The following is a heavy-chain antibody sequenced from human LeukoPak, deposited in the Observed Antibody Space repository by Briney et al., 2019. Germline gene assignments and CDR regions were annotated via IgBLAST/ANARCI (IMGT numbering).Heavy chain of an antibody. CDR1: GGSISNYY. D-gene: IGHD1-7*01. J-gene: IGHJ6*03. CDR3: ARLKGTKDYYYYMDV. V-gene: IGHV4-39*07. CDR2: IYYSGNT. Sequence: TPSETLSLTCTVSGGSISNYYWGWIRQAPGKGLEWIGSIYYSGNTYYNSSLKSRVTISVDTSKNQFSLKLSSVTAADTAVYYCARLKGTKDYYYYMDVWGKGTTVTISS.